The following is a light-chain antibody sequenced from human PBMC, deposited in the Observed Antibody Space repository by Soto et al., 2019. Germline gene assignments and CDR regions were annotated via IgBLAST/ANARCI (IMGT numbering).Light chain of an antibody. CDR1: SSNIGNNA. V-gene: IGLV1-36*01. J-gene: IGLJ2*01. CDR3: AAWDDSLNAVV. CDR2: YDD. Sequence: QSVLTQPPSVSEAPRQRVTISCSGSSSNIGNNAVNWYQQLPGKAPKLLIYYDDLLPSGVSDRFSGSKSGTSAPLAISGLQSEDEADYYCAAWDDSLNAVVFGGGTKVTVL.